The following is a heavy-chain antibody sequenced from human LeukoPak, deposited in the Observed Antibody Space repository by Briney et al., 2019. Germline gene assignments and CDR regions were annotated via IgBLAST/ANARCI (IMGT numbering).Heavy chain of an antibody. D-gene: IGHD6-13*01. CDR2: IRYDGSNK. Sequence: GGSLRLSCAASGFTFSSYGMHWVRQAPGKGLEWVAFIRYDGSNKYYADSVKGRFTISRDNSKNTLYLQMNSLRAEDTAVYYCAKDQGIAAAGKDYWGQGTLVTVSS. J-gene: IGHJ4*02. CDR3: AKDQGIAAAGKDY. CDR1: GFTFSSYG. V-gene: IGHV3-30*02.